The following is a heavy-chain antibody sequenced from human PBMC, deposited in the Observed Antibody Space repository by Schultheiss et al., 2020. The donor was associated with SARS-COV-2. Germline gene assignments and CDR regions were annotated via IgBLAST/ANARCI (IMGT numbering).Heavy chain of an antibody. CDR3: AKDSPLTGHYVDFEF. J-gene: IGHJ4*02. D-gene: IGHD7-27*01. Sequence: GGSLRLSCAASGFTFSSYGMHWVRQAPGKGLEWVAVIWYDGSNKYYADSVKGRFTISRDNSQNTLYLQMNSLRAEDTAVYHCAKDSPLTGHYVDFEFWGQGTLVTVSS. CDR1: GFTFSSYG. CDR2: IWYDGSNK. V-gene: IGHV3-33*03.